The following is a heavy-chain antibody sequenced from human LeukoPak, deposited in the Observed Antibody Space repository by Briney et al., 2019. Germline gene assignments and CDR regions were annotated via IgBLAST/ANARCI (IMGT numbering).Heavy chain of an antibody. D-gene: IGHD6-13*01. V-gene: IGHV1-18*01. CDR3: ARAKTIAAAELGYYYYGMDV. CDR1: GYTFTSYG. Sequence: GASVKVSCTASGYTFTSYGISWVRQAPGQGLEWMGWISAYNGNTNYAQKLQGRVTMTTDTSTSTAYMELRSLRSDDTAVYYCARAKTIAAAELGYYYYGMDVWGQGTTVTVSS. J-gene: IGHJ6*02. CDR2: ISAYNGNT.